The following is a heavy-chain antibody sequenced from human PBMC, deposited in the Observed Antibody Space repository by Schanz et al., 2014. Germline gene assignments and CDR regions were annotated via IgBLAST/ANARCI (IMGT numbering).Heavy chain of an antibody. V-gene: IGHV1-2*02. Sequence: QVLLVQSGAEVKKPGASVKVSCLASGYSFTEYFLHWVRQAPGQGLEWMGWINPNSGETNYEQKFKGRVTLTSETSISTAFMELSGLTSDDTATYFCARARYTGYDCSGYWGQGTLLIVSS. D-gene: IGHD5-12*01. CDR1: GYSFTEYF. CDR3: ARARYTGYDCSGY. CDR2: INPNSGET. J-gene: IGHJ4*02.